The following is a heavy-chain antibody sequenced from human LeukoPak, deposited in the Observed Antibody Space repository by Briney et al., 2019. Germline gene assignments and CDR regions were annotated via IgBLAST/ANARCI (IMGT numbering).Heavy chain of an antibody. CDR3: ARDLMGRQWLVDDFDY. D-gene: IGHD6-19*01. V-gene: IGHV4-34*01. CDR2: INHSGST. Sequence: SETLSLTCAVYGGSFSGYYWSWIRQPPGKGLEWIGEINHSGSTNYNPSLKSRVTISVDTSKNQFSLKLSSVTAADTAVYYCARDLMGRQWLVDDFDYWGQGTLVTVSS. CDR1: GGSFSGYY. J-gene: IGHJ4*02.